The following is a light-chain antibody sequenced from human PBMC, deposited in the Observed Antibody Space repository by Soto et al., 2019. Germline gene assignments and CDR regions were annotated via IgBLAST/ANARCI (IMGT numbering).Light chain of an antibody. CDR2: AAS. J-gene: IGKJ1*01. V-gene: IGKV1-16*01. CDR3: QQYNSYSRWT. CDR1: QDIRNT. Sequence: IQITQSPSSLSASVGDRVTISCRASQDIRNTLAWFQQKPGEAPKLLIFAASNLQSGVPSRFSGSGSGTEFTLTISSLQPDDFATYYCQQYNSYSRWTFGQGTKVDIK.